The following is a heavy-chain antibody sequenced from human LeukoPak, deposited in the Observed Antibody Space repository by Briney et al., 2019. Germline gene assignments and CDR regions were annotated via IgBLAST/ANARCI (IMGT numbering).Heavy chain of an antibody. D-gene: IGHD2-2*01. Sequence: SQTLSLTCTVSGGSISSGSYYWSWIRQPAGKGLEWIGLIYPSGSTNYNPSLKSRVTISVDTSKNQFSLKLSSVTAADTAVYYCARAAIYCSSTSCTQGHAFDIWGQGTMVTVSS. CDR1: GGSISSGSYY. CDR3: ARAAIYCSSTSCTQGHAFDI. CDR2: IYPSGST. V-gene: IGHV4-61*02. J-gene: IGHJ3*02.